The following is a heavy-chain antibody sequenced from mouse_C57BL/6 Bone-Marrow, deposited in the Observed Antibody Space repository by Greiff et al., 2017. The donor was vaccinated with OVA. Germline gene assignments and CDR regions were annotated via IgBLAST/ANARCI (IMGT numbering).Heavy chain of an antibody. Sequence: EVKLVESGGGLVKPGGSLKLSCAASGFTFSSYTMSWVRQTPEKRLEWVATISGGGGNTYYPDSVKGRFTISRDNAKNTLYLQMSSLRSEDTALYYCARLYGSSPGWYFDVWGTGTTVTVSS. CDR1: GFTFSSYT. CDR2: ISGGGGNT. D-gene: IGHD1-1*01. CDR3: ARLYGSSPGWYFDV. V-gene: IGHV5-9*01. J-gene: IGHJ1*03.